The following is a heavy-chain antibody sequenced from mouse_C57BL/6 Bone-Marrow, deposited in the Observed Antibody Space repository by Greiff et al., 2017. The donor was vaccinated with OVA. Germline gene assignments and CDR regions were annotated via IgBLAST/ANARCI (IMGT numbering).Heavy chain of an antibody. CDR3: TTYRY. Sequence: DVHLVESGAELVWPGASVKLSCTASGSNIKDDYMHWVKQRPEQGLEWIGWIDPENGDTESASKFQGKATITADTSSNTAYLQLSSLTSEDTAVYYCTTYRYWGQGTTLTVSS. CDR2: IDPENGDT. V-gene: IGHV14-4*01. J-gene: IGHJ2*01. CDR1: GSNIKDDY.